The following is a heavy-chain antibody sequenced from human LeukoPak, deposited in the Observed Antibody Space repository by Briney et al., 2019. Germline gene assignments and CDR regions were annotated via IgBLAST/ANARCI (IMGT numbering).Heavy chain of an antibody. CDR3: ATSLHYDYVWGSYTYYFDY. CDR2: IIPMFGTA. J-gene: IGHJ4*02. CDR1: GGTFSSYA. D-gene: IGHD3-16*01. V-gene: IGHV1-69*05. Sequence: ASVKVSCKASGGTFSSYAISWVRQAPGQGLEWMGGIIPMFGTANYAQKCQGRVTITTDESTSTAYMELSSLRSEDTAVYYCATSLHYDYVWGSYTYYFDYWGQGTLVTVSS.